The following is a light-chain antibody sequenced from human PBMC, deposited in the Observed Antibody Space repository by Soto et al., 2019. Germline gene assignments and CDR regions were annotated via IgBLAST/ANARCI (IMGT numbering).Light chain of an antibody. V-gene: IGKV3-15*01. Sequence: ETVLTQSPGTLSLSPGERATLSCRASRGVSANYLAWYQQKPGQVPRLLIYGASNRATGVSARFSGSGSGTEFTLTISSLQSEDFAVYYCLQYHYWWTFGQGTKVDIK. CDR1: RGVSANY. J-gene: IGKJ1*01. CDR2: GAS. CDR3: LQYHYWWT.